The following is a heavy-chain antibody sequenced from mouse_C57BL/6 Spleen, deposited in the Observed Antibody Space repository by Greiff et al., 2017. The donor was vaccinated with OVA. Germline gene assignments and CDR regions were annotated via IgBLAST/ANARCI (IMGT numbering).Heavy chain of an antibody. CDR2: INPSTGGT. D-gene: IGHD3-2*02. CDR1: GYSFTGYY. CDR3: ARWGQLRPFFDY. Sequence: VQLQQSRPELVKPGASVKISCKASGYSFTGYYMNWVKQSPEKSLEWIGEINPSTGGTTYNQKFKAKATLTVDKSSSTAYMQLKSLTSEDSAVYYCARWGQLRPFFDYWGQGTTLTVSS. V-gene: IGHV1-42*01. J-gene: IGHJ2*01.